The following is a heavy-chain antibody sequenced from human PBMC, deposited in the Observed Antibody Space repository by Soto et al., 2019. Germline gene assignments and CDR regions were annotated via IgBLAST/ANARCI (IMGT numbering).Heavy chain of an antibody. CDR2: IYYSGST. D-gene: IGHD3-10*01. Sequence: SETLSLTCTVSGCSISSYYWSWIRQPPGKGLEWIGYIYYSGSTNYNPSLKSRVTISVDTSKNQFSLKLSSVTAADTAVYYCARMVRGVIGYYYGMDVWGQGTTVTVSS. CDR3: ARMVRGVIGYYYGMDV. J-gene: IGHJ6*02. CDR1: GCSISSYY. V-gene: IGHV4-59*01.